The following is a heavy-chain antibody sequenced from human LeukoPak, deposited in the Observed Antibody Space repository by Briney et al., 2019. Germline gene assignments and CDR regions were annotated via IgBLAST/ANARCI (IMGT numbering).Heavy chain of an antibody. V-gene: IGHV3-21*06. J-gene: IGHJ4*02. Sequence: GGSLRLSCAASGFTFSTYSMNWVRQAPRKGLEWVSSINIYYADSMRGRFTISRDNAKNSLYLQMNSLKPEDTAVYYCARVAEAAAFDSWGQGTLVTVSS. CDR1: GFTFSTYS. CDR2: INI. D-gene: IGHD6-13*01. CDR3: ARVAEAAAFDS.